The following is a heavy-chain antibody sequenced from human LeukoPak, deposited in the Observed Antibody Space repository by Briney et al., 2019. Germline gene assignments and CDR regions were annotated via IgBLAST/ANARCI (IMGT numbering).Heavy chain of an antibody. J-gene: IGHJ4*02. CDR3: ARVFVYGDYVGYFDY. D-gene: IGHD4-17*01. CDR1: GGSISSGGYS. CDR2: IYHSGST. V-gene: IGHV4-30-2*01. Sequence: SETLSLTCAVSGGSISSGGYSWSWIQQPPGKGLEWIGYIYHSGSTYYNPSLKSRVTISVDRSENQFSLKLSSVTAADTAVYYCARVFVYGDYVGYFDYWGQGTLVTVSS.